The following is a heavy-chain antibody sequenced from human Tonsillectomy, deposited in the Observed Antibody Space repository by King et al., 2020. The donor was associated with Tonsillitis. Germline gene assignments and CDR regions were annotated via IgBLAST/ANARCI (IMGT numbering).Heavy chain of an antibody. CDR2: IDGDGDNT. V-gene: IGHV3-43*02. J-gene: IGHJ4*02. Sequence: DVQLVESGGGVMQPGGSLRLSCAASGFTFDYYAMHWVRQAPGKGLEWVSLIDGDGDNTDYADSVRGRFTISRDNSKNSLYLQMNSLRIEDTALYYCAKDWGSGWSFCDFWGQGTLVTVSS. D-gene: IGHD6-19*01. CDR1: GFTFDYYA. CDR3: AKDWGSGWSFCDF.